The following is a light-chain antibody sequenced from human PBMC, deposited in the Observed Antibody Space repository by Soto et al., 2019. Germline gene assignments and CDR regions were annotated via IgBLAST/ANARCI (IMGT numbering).Light chain of an antibody. CDR3: SSYSSSSTLCV. V-gene: IGLV2-18*02. J-gene: IGLJ3*02. Sequence: QSALTQPPSVSGSPGQSVAISCTGTSSDVGNFDRVSWYQQPPGTAPKLIMSEVNNRPSGVPDRFSGSKSGNTASLTISGLQAEDEADYYCSSYSSSSTLCVFGGGTKLTVL. CDR1: SSDVGNFDR. CDR2: EVN.